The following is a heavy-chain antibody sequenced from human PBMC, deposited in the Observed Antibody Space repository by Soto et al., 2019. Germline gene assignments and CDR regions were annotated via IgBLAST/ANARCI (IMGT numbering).Heavy chain of an antibody. J-gene: IGHJ4*02. Sequence: PGGSLRLSCAASGFTFSSYAMSWVRQAPGKGLEWVSAISGSGGSTYYADSVKGRFTISRDNSKNTLYLQMNSLRAEDTAVYYCAKQRALRIQLWLASSTFDYWGQGTLVTVSS. V-gene: IGHV3-23*01. CDR1: GFTFSSYA. CDR3: AKQRALRIQLWLASSTFDY. D-gene: IGHD5-18*01. CDR2: ISGSGGST.